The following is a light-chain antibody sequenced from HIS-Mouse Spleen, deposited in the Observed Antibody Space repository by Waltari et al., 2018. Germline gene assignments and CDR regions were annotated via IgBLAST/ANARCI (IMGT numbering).Light chain of an antibody. CDR1: ALPKKY. V-gene: IGLV3-10*01. J-gene: IGLJ2*01. CDR2: DDS. CDR3: YSTDSSGNHRV. Sequence: SYELTQTPSVSVSPGQTARITCSGEALPKKYAYWYQQKSGQAPVLVIYDDSKRPSGIPERFSGSSSGTMATLTISGAQVEDEADYYCYSTDSSGNHRVFGGGTKLTVL.